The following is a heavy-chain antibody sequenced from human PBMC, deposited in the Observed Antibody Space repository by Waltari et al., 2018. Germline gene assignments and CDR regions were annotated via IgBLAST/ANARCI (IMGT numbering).Heavy chain of an antibody. Sequence: QLQLQASGPGLGKPSEPLSLTCNVSGGSIPSNRHYWAWLRQPPGQGLEWIATVSYNGATYSSPSLKSRVTVSRDTSKNHLSLKLGSVIAADTAVYYCATYIGASIGTAAFDVWGQGTMVTVSS. D-gene: IGHD5-12*01. CDR3: ATYIGASIGTAAFDV. CDR2: VSYNGAT. J-gene: IGHJ3*01. CDR1: GGSIPSNRHY. V-gene: IGHV4-39*02.